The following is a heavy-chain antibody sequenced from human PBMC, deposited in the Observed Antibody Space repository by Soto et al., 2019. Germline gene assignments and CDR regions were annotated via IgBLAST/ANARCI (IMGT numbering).Heavy chain of an antibody. CDR1: GFTFSDYY. CDR3: ASSSWNWNFFRGGMDV. D-gene: IGHD1-7*01. Sequence: PGGSLRLSCAASGFTFSDYYMSWIRQAPGKGLEWVSYISSSGSTIYYADSVKGRFTISRDNAKNSLYLQMNSLRAEDTAVYYCASSSWNWNFFRGGMDVWGQGTTVTVSS. CDR2: ISSSGSTI. J-gene: IGHJ6*02. V-gene: IGHV3-11*01.